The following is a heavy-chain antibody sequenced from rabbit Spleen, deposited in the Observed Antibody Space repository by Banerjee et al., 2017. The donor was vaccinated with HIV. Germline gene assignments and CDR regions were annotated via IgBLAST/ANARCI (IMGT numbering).Heavy chain of an antibody. CDR3: ARSPYSNSYSYYPAHFNL. D-gene: IGHD1-1*01. CDR1: GFDLSSYY. V-gene: IGHV1S40*01. CDR2: IYTGSGSA. J-gene: IGHJ4*01. Sequence: QSLEESGGRLVKPEASLTLTCTVSGFDLSSYYMCWVRQAPGKRPEWIACIYTGSGSAYYASWAKGRFTISKTSSTTVTLQVASLPAADTATYFCARSPYSNSYSYYPAHFNLWGQGTLVTVS.